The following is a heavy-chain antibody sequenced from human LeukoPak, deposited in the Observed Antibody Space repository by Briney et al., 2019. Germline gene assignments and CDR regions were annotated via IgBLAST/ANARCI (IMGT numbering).Heavy chain of an antibody. V-gene: IGHV3-23*01. CDR2: ISGSAGST. Sequence: GGSLRLSCAASGFTFSTYAMTWVRQAPGKGLEWVSGISGSAGSTYYADSVKGRFTISRDNSKNTLYLQMNSLRAEDRAVYYCAKLRSYISGWVDYWGQGTLVTVSS. CDR1: GFTFSTYA. CDR3: AKLRSYISGWVDY. J-gene: IGHJ4*02. D-gene: IGHD6-19*01.